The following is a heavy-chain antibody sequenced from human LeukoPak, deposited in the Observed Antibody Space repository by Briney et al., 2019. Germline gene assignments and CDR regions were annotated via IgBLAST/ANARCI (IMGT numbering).Heavy chain of an antibody. J-gene: IGHJ3*02. CDR2: IYSGGST. D-gene: IGHD3-3*01. V-gene: IGHV3-53*01. Sequence: PGGSLRLSCAASGFTVSSNYMSWVRQAPGKGLEWVSVIYSGGSTYYADSVKGRFTISRDKSKNTLYLQMNSLRAEDTAVYYCARDPSLDVETPDAFDIWGQGTMVTVSS. CDR3: ARDPSLDVETPDAFDI. CDR1: GFTVSSNY.